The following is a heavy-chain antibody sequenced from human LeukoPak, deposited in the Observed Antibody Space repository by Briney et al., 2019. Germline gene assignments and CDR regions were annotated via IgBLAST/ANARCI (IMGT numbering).Heavy chain of an antibody. CDR3: ARDYDYVWGSYRYTFDY. Sequence: ASVKVSCKASGYTFTGYYMHWMRQAPGQGLEWMGRINPNSGGTNYAQKFQGRVTMTRDTSISTAYMELSRLRSDDTAVYYCARDYDYVWGSYRYTFDYWGQGTLVTVSS. J-gene: IGHJ4*02. D-gene: IGHD3-16*02. CDR2: INPNSGGT. CDR1: GYTFTGYY. V-gene: IGHV1-2*06.